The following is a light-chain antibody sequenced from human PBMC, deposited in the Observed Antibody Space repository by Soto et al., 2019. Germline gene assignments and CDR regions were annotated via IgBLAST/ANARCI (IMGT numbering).Light chain of an antibody. CDR2: DVI. V-gene: IGLV2-14*03. CDR1: SSDVGGDNY. J-gene: IGLJ1*01. Sequence: QSALTQPASLSGSPGQSITISCTGSSSDVGGDNYVSWYQHHPGKAPKLIIYDVIYRPSGVSNRFSGSKSGNTASLTISGLQADDEADYYCSSKGSGSTGVFGTGTKVTVL. CDR3: SSKGSGSTGV.